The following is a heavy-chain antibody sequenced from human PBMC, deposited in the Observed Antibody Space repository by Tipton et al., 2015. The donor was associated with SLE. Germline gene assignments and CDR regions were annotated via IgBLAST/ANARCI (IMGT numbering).Heavy chain of an antibody. Sequence: TLSLTCAVSGYSISSGYYWGWIRQPPGKGLEWIGSIYHSGSTYYNPSLKSRVTISVDTSKNQFSLKLSSVTAADTAVYYCARIWGYYDSSVYYPDAFDIWGQGTMVTVPS. CDR3: ARIWGYYDSSVYYPDAFDI. CDR2: IYHSGST. J-gene: IGHJ3*02. CDR1: GYSISSGYY. V-gene: IGHV4-38-2*01. D-gene: IGHD3-22*01.